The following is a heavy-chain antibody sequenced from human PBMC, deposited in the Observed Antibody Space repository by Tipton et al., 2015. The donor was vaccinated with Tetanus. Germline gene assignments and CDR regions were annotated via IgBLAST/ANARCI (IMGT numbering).Heavy chain of an antibody. J-gene: IGHJ4*02. CDR3: ARGMAEASNCGGDCYSDY. CDR2: ISYDGSEK. V-gene: IGHV3-30-3*01. CDR1: GFTFSDYA. Sequence: SLRLSCAASGFTFSDYAMHWVRQAPGKGLEWVAIISYDGSEKYYADSVKGRFTISGDISRNTLYLQMISLRAEDTAVYSCARGMAEASNCGGDCYSDYWGQGTLVTVSS. D-gene: IGHD2-21*02.